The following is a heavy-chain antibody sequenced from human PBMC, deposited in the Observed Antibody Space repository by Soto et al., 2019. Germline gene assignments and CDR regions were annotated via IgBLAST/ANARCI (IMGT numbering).Heavy chain of an antibody. V-gene: IGHV1-8*01. CDR2: MTTKRETP. J-gene: IGHJ6*01. CDR3: ARGGHGFWSGETYYYAMDV. Sequence: QVHLVQSGAEVKKPGASVKVSCTASGYDFNIYDIHWVRQSTGQGLELMGWMTTKRETPGYAPKFQGRFTMTSETSRSAGYMELSSLGSEDTAVYFCARGGHGFWSGETYYYAMDVWGQGTTVAVSS. CDR1: GYDFNIYD. D-gene: IGHD3-3*01.